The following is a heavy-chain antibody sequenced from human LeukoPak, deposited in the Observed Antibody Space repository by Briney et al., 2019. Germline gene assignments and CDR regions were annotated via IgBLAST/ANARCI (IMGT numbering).Heavy chain of an antibody. CDR1: GYRFTDYW. CDR3: TRQRYFDY. Sequence: GESLKISCKGSGYRFTDYWIGWVRQMPGKGLEWMGIIYPGDSDTRYSPSFQGQVTISADKSINTAFLQWSSLKASDTAMYYCTRQRYFDYWGQGTLVTVSS. V-gene: IGHV5-51*01. J-gene: IGHJ4*02. CDR2: IYPGDSDT.